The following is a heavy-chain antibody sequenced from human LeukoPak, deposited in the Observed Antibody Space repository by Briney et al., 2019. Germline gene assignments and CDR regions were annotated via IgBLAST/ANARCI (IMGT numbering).Heavy chain of an antibody. CDR1: GFTFSSYA. CDR3: ATLPSPRYAFDI. V-gene: IGHV3-9*01. Sequence: GGSLRLSCAASGFTFSSYAMSWVRQAPGKGLEWVSGISWNSGSIGYADSVKGRFTISRDNAKNSLYLQMNSLRAEDTALYYCATLPSPRYAFDIWGQGTMVTVS. J-gene: IGHJ3*02. D-gene: IGHD1-1*01. CDR2: ISWNSGSI.